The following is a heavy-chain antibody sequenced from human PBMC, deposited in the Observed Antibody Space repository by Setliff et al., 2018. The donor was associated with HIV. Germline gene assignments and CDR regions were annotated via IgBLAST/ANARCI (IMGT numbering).Heavy chain of an antibody. CDR3: AKGAGFYGDYTFDH. Sequence: SETLSLTCTVSGGLINSHYWNWIRQAPGKGLEWIGCVYYRGGVTYNPSLSSRVTISVDTSKNQFSLSLSSVTAGDTAIYYCAKGAGFYGDYTFDHWGQGRQVTVSS. J-gene: IGHJ4*02. D-gene: IGHD4-17*01. CDR2: VYYRGGV. V-gene: IGHV4-59*08. CDR1: GGLINSHY.